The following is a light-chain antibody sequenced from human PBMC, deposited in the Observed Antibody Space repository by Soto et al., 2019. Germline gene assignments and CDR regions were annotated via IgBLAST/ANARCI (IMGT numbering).Light chain of an antibody. CDR2: NNN. J-gene: IGLJ3*02. Sequence: QSVLTQPPSASGTPGQRVTISCSGSSSNIGSNYVHWYQQFPGTAPRLLIYNNNERPSGVPDRLSGSKSGTSASLAISGLRSEDEADYYCAAWDDSLSGWVFGGGTQLTVL. CDR3: AAWDDSLSGWV. V-gene: IGLV1-47*02. CDR1: SSNIGSNY.